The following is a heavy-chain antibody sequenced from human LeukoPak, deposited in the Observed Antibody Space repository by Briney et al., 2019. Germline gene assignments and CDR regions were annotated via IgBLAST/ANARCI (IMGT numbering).Heavy chain of an antibody. CDR1: GYSISSGYF. V-gene: IGHV4-38-2*02. D-gene: IGHD3-22*01. CDR2: IHHSGST. CDR3: AREMDYYDSSGYDAFDI. J-gene: IGHJ3*02. Sequence: SETLSLTCTVSGYSISSGYFWGWIGQPPGKGLDWLGCIHHSGSTYYNPSLKSRVTISVDTSKNQFSLKLSSVTAADTAVYYCAREMDYYDSSGYDAFDIWGQGTMVTVSS.